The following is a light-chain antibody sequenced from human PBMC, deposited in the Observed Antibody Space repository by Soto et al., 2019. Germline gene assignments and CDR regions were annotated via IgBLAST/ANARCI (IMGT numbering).Light chain of an antibody. CDR2: GAS. CDR1: QDIGTK. V-gene: IGKV3-15*01. J-gene: IGKJ5*01. Sequence: EIVMTQSPAILSLSPGETGTLSCRASQDIGTKLAWYQQKPGQAPRLLIYGASTRATGLPARFSGSGSGTQFTLTISSLQSEDFAVYYCQQYNNWPITFGQGHDWRL. CDR3: QQYNNWPIT.